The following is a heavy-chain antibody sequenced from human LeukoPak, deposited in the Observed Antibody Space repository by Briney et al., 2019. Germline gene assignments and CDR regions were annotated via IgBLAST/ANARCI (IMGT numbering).Heavy chain of an antibody. J-gene: IGHJ4*02. CDR2: MNQRGSM. V-gene: IGHV4-34*01. Sequence: SETLSLTCDVYGASFTGYYWSWIRQSPGKGLEWIGEMNQRGSMNYNPSLKSRVTISVDTSKNQFSLKLSSVTAADTAVYYCARAKARAPFDYWGQGTLVTVSS. CDR3: ARAKARAPFDY. CDR1: GASFTGYY. D-gene: IGHD6-6*01.